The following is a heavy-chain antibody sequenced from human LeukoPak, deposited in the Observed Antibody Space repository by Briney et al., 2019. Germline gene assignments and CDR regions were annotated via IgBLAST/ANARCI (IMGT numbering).Heavy chain of an antibody. Sequence: GGSLRLSCAASGFTFSRYAVHWVRQAPGKGLEWVAVISSDGSEEYYADSVKGRFTISRDSSKNTLYLQMHNLRAEDTAVYYCARGIPISCYTSSDYWGQGTLVTVSS. J-gene: IGHJ4*02. CDR1: GFTFSRYA. D-gene: IGHD2-2*02. CDR2: ISSDGSEE. CDR3: ARGIPISCYTSSDY. V-gene: IGHV3-30-3*01.